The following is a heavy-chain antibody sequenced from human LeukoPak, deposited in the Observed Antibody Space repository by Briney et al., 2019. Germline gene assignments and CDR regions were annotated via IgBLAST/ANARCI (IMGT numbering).Heavy chain of an antibody. Sequence: PGGSLGLSCAASGFTFSSYGMHWVRQAPGKGLEWVAFIRYDGSNKYYADSVKGRFTISRDNSKNTLYLQMNSLRAEDTAVYYCAKDFRFLLANAFDIWGQGTMVTVSS. J-gene: IGHJ3*02. CDR1: GFTFSSYG. CDR3: AKDFRFLLANAFDI. V-gene: IGHV3-30*02. CDR2: IRYDGSNK. D-gene: IGHD3-16*01.